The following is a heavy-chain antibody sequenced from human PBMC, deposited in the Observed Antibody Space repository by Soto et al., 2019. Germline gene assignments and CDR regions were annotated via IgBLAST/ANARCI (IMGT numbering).Heavy chain of an antibody. D-gene: IGHD3-3*01. CDR1: GGSISSYY. J-gene: IGHJ5*02. Sequence: SETLSLTCTVSGGSISSYYWSWIRQPPGKGLEWIGYIYYSGSTNYNPSLKSRVTISVDTSKNQFSLKLSSVTAADTAVYYCARDITDFWSGSWFDPWGQGTLVTVSS. CDR3: ARDITDFWSGSWFDP. CDR2: IYYSGST. V-gene: IGHV4-59*01.